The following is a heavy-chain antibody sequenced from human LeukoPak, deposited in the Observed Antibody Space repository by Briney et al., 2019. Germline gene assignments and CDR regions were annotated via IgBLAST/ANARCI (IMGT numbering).Heavy chain of an antibody. D-gene: IGHD2-2*01. J-gene: IGHJ4*02. CDR1: GFTFSNYE. CDR2: ISTGGSTI. CDR3: VRRYCSSTSCTFDY. Sequence: GGSLRLSCAGSGFTFSNYEMNWVRQAPGKGLEWLSYISTGGSTIYHADSVKGRFTISRDNANNSLYLQMNSLRPEDTALYYCVRRYCSSTSCTFDYWGQGTLVTASS. V-gene: IGHV3-48*03.